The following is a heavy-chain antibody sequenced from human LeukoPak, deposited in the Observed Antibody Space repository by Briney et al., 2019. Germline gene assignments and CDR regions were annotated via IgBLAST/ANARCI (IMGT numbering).Heavy chain of an antibody. J-gene: IGHJ4*02. Sequence: PGGSLRLSCAASGFTFSSFVMHWVRQAPGKGLEWVAVISYDGSNKYYADSVKGRFTISRDNPKHTLYLQMNSLRTEDTAMYYCARGGRVVATFVYHECNFDYWGQGTLVTVSS. V-gene: IGHV3-30-3*01. D-gene: IGHD2-15*01. CDR3: ARGGRVVATFVYHECNFDY. CDR2: ISYDGSNK. CDR1: GFTFSSFV.